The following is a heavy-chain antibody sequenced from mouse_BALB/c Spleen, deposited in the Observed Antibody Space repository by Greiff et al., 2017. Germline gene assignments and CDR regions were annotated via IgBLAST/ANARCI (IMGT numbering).Heavy chain of an antibody. V-gene: IGHV5-6-4*01. CDR2: ISSGGSYT. CDR3: TRDGANWDY. J-gene: IGHJ3*01. D-gene: IGHD4-1*01. Sequence: DVKLVESGGGLVKPGGSLKLSCAASGFTFSSYTMSWVRQTPEKRLEWVATISSGGSYTYYPDSVKGRFTISRDNAKNTLYLQMSSLKSEDTAMYYCTRDGANWDYWGQGTLVTVSA. CDR1: GFTFSSYT.